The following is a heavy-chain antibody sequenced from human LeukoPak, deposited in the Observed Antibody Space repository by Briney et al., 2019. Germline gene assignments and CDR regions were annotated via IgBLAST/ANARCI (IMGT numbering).Heavy chain of an antibody. CDR3: AREPPLPLGYCSGGSCYGSYFDY. CDR2: ISGSGGST. V-gene: IGHV3-23*01. CDR1: GFTFSSYA. J-gene: IGHJ4*02. Sequence: GGSLRLSCAASGFTFSSYAMSWVRQAPGKGLEWVSAISGSGGSTYYADSVKGRFTISRDNSKNTLYLQMNSLRAEDTAVYYCAREPPLPLGYCSGGSCYGSYFDYWGQGTLVTVSS. D-gene: IGHD2-15*01.